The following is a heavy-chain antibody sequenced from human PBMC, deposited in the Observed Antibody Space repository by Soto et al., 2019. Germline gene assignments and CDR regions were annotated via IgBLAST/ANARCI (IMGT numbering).Heavy chain of an antibody. CDR2: IYTSGST. CDR1: GGSISSYY. J-gene: IGHJ6*02. CDR3: ARAALRRYFVWLPPNSLYGMDV. V-gene: IGHV4-4*07. Sequence: SETLSLTCTVSGGSISSYYWSWIRQPAGKGLEWIGRIYTSGSTNYNPSIKSRVTMSVDTSKNQFSLKLSSVTAADTAVYYCARAALRRYFVWLPPNSLYGMDVWGQGTTVTVSS. D-gene: IGHD3-9*01.